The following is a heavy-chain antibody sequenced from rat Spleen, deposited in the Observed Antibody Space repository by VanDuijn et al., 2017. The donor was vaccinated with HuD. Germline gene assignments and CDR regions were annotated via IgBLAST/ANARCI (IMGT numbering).Heavy chain of an antibody. D-gene: IGHD1-2*01. J-gene: IGHJ2*01. CDR3: ARRLYDYFDY. CDR2: ISYDGSHT. V-gene: IGHV5-29*01. CDR1: GFTFSRSA. Sequence: EVQLVESGGGLVQPGRSLKFSCAASGFTFSRSAMAWVRQAPTKGLEWVATISYDGSHTYYRDSVKGRFSISRDNARSTLSLQMDSLRSEDTATYYCARRLYDYFDYWGQGVMVTVSS.